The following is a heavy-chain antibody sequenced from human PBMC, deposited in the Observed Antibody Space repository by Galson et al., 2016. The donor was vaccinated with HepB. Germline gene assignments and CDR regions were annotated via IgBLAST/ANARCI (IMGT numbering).Heavy chain of an antibody. V-gene: IGHV3-23*01. CDR3: ARGNHLDV. CDR1: GFTFTNYA. CDR2: ISTGGGAT. J-gene: IGHJ6*04. D-gene: IGHD1-14*01. Sequence: SLRLSCAASGFTFTNYAMNWVRQAPGKGLEWVSTISTGGGATYYAASVKGRFTISRDNSKSTLYLQLSSLRVEDTALYYCARGNHLDVWGRGTTVTVFS.